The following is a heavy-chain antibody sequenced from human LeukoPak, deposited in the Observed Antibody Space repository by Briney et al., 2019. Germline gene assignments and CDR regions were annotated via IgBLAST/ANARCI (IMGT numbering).Heavy chain of an antibody. D-gene: IGHD6-13*01. CDR2: IIPIFGIA. CDR3: ARVSSSWVNGRDWFDP. V-gene: IGHV1-69*04. J-gene: IGHJ5*02. Sequence: VASVKVSCKASGGTFSIYAISWVRQAPGQGLEWMGRIIPIFGIANYAQKFQGRVTITADKSTSTAYMELSSLRSEDTAVYYCARVSSSWVNGRDWFDPWGQGTLVTVSS. CDR1: GGTFSIYA.